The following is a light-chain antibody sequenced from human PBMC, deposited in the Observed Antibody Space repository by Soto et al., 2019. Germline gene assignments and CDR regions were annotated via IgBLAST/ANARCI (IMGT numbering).Light chain of an antibody. CDR1: SSNIGNNY. Sequence: QSVLTQPPSVSAAPGQKVTISCSGSSSNIGNNYVSWYQQLPGTAPKLLIYDNNKRPSGIPDRFSGSKSGTSATLGITGLQTGDEADYYCGTWDSSLCGVFGGGTKLTVL. CDR3: GTWDSSLCGV. CDR2: DNN. V-gene: IGLV1-51*01. J-gene: IGLJ2*01.